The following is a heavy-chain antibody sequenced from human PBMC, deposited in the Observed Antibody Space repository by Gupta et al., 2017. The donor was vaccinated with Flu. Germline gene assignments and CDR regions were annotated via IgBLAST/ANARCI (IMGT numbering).Heavy chain of an antibody. CDR2: IKYDGSEN. D-gene: IGHD3-3*01. Sequence: EAQLVESGGRWAQVGGSLRLSCAACGFDFSTYWMSWVRQAPGKGLEWVASIKYDGSENYHLASVRGRFTISRDNAKNSLYLQMNSLTVEDTAVYYCARVGEGGNFWSGYYSIDYWGQGSLVTVSS. J-gene: IGHJ4*02. CDR1: GFDFSTYW. CDR3: ARVGEGGNFWSGYYSIDY. V-gene: IGHV3-7*01.